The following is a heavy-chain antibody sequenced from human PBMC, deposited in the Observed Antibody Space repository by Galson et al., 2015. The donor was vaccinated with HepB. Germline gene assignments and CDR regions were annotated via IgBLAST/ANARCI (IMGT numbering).Heavy chain of an antibody. CDR3: ARDTLFDSGYDFLPRYYYYGMDV. J-gene: IGHJ6*02. CDR2: ISYDGSNK. D-gene: IGHD5-12*01. CDR1: GFTFSSYA. Sequence: LRLSCAASGFTFSSYAMHWVRQAPGKGLEWVAVISYDGSNKYYADSVKGRFTISRDNSKNTLYLQMNSLRAEDTAVYYCARDTLFDSGYDFLPRYYYYGMDVWGQGTTVTVSS. V-gene: IGHV3-30*04.